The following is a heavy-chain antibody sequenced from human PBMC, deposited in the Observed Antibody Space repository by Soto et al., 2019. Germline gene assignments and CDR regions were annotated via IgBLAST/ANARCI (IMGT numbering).Heavy chain of an antibody. D-gene: IGHD2-15*01. J-gene: IGHJ3*02. CDR1: NYTFISYG. V-gene: IGHV1-18*01. Sequence: QVQLVQSGPEVKKHGASVKVSCKASNYTFISYGISWVRQAPGQGPEWMGWINTYNGNTNYAQQHECSVSGTRDTSTTTGYRYWSMRRSYETAVYYCTRAARDGYCGGGSGPLGACDIWGQETMVTVSS. CDR2: INTYNGNT. CDR3: TRAARDGYCGGGSGPLGACDI.